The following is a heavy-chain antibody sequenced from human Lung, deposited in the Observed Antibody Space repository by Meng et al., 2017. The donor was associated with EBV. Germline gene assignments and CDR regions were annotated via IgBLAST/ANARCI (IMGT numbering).Heavy chain of an antibody. V-gene: IGHV4-4*02. CDR3: LRGSVGSV. Sequence: QVRLREPCAAPVKPSDSLCSTCAVSGDSIISHNWWAGVRQAPGKGLAWIGEIPHRGSSAYNPSLKSRVSMSIDKSKNQFSRKLTSVTAADTAVYHCLRGSVGSVWGQGTLVTVSS. CDR2: IPHRGSS. CDR1: GDSIISHNW. D-gene: IGHD3-10*01. J-gene: IGHJ1*01.